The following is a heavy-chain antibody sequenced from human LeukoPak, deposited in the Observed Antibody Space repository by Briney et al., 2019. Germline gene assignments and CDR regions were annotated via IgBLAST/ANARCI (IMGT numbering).Heavy chain of an antibody. Sequence: ASVKVSCKASGYTFSSYDINWVRQATGQGLEWMGWMNPNSGHTGFAQKLQGRVTKTTDTSTSTAYMELRSLRSDDTAVYYCARGLGATVTDPHDYWGQGTLVTVSS. V-gene: IGHV1-8*02. CDR2: MNPNSGHT. CDR1: GYTFSSYD. D-gene: IGHD4-11*01. J-gene: IGHJ4*02. CDR3: ARGLGATVTDPHDY.